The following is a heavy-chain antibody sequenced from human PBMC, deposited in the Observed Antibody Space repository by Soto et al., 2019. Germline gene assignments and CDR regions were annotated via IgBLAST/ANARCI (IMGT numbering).Heavy chain of an antibody. D-gene: IGHD2-2*01. CDR2: ISKSDYT. CDR3: AREDSIIIPAVSDF. V-gene: IGHV3-21*01. CDR1: GFAFNNYG. Sequence: PGGALRLSCTVSGFAFNNYGINWVRQGPGKRLEWVSSISKSDYTYYSDSVKGRFTISRDHAKNSVSLQMNTLRVEDTAVYSCAREDSIIIPAVSDFWGQGTLVTVSS. J-gene: IGHJ4*02.